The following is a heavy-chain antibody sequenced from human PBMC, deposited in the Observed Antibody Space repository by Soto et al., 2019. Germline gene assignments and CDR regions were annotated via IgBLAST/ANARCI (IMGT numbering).Heavy chain of an antibody. Sequence: GGSLRLSCAASGFTFSDHYMDWVRQAPGKGLEWVGRTRNKANSYTTEYAASVKGRFTISRDDSKNSLYLQMNSLKTEDTAVYYCARYDDYYYYGMDVWGQGTTVTVSS. CDR2: TRNKANSYTT. V-gene: IGHV3-72*01. CDR1: GFTFSDHY. CDR3: ARYDDYYYYGMDV. J-gene: IGHJ6*02. D-gene: IGHD3-16*01.